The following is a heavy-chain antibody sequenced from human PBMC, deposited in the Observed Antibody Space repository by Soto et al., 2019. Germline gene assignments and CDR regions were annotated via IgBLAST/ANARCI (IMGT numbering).Heavy chain of an antibody. CDR1: GGSFSDYY. CDR3: ARGIYMKVVVQRDAPDKYYFDS. Sequence: QVQLQQWGAGLLKPSETLSLTCAVYGGSFSDYYWCWIRQPPGKGLEWIGDVNHRGITNYNPSLKSRVTISADTSKNKFSLQLRSVTHADTAVYYCARGIYMKVVVQRDAPDKYYFDSWGRGTLVTVSS. J-gene: IGHJ4*02. D-gene: IGHD2-15*01. CDR2: VNHRGIT. V-gene: IGHV4-34*02.